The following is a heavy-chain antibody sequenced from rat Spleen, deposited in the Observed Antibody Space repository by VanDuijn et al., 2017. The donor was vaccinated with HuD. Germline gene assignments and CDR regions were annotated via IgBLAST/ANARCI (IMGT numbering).Heavy chain of an antibody. CDR2: ISTGGGNT. CDR1: GFTFSNYG. V-gene: IGHV5S13*01. J-gene: IGHJ2*01. CDR3: ARRGDYSAWLDY. D-gene: IGHD1-1*01. Sequence: EVQLVESGGGLVQPGRSLKLSCAASGFTFSNYGMAWVRQAPTKGLEWVASISTGGGNTYYRNSVKGRFTISRENAKSPLYLQRDSLRSEDTATYYCARRGDYSAWLDYWGQGVMVTVSS.